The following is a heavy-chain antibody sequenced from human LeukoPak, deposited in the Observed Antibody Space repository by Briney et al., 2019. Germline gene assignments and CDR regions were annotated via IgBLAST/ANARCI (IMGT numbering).Heavy chain of an antibody. CDR3: ARVGVVAGTGRFDP. V-gene: IGHV4-31*03. J-gene: IGHJ5*02. Sequence: PSETLSLTCTVSGGSISSGGYYWSWIRQHPGKGLEWIGYIYYSGSTYYNPSLKSRVTISVDTSKNQFSLKLSSVTAADTAVYYCARVGVVAGTGRFDPWGQGTLVTVSS. CDR1: GGSISSGGYY. CDR2: IYYSGST. D-gene: IGHD6-19*01.